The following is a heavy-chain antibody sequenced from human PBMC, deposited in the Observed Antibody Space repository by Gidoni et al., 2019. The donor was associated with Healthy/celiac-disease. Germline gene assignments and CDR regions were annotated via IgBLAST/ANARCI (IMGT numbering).Heavy chain of an antibody. CDR1: GFTFSSYG. CDR3: AKGITMPWGY. V-gene: IGHV3-30*18. D-gene: IGHD3-10*01. Sequence: QVQLVESGGGVVQPGRSLRPSCAASGFTFSSYGMHWVRQAPGKGLEWVAVISYDGSNKYYADSVKGRFTISRDNSKNTLYLQMNSLRAEDTAVYYCAKGITMPWGYWGQGTLVTVSS. J-gene: IGHJ4*02. CDR2: ISYDGSNK.